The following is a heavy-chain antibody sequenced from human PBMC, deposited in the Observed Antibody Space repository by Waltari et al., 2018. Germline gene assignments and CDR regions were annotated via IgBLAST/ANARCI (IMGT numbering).Heavy chain of an antibody. CDR2: IDGSGDST. CDR3: AREGYSSGHCGAFDY. Sequence: VQLVESGGGVVQPGGSLRLSCAASGFTFSNSVMTWVRQAPGKGLEWVATIDGSGDSTHYADSVKGRFTVSRDNSRNTLYVQMNSLRAEDAAIYYCAREGYSSGHCGAFDYWGQGTLVTVSS. J-gene: IGHJ4*02. V-gene: IGHV3-23*04. D-gene: IGHD6-19*01. CDR1: GFTFSNSV.